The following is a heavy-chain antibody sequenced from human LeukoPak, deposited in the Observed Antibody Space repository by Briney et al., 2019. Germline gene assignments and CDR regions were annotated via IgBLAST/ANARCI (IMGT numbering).Heavy chain of an antibody. CDR3: ARGQYKWFGQRPSNYFDY. CDR1: GGSFSGYY. Sequence: SETLSLTCAVYGGSFSGYYWSWIRQPPGKGLEWIGEINHSGSTNYNPSLKSRVTISVDTSKNQFFLKLSSVTAADTAVYYCARGQYKWFGQRPSNYFDYWGQGTLVTVSS. V-gene: IGHV4-34*01. D-gene: IGHD3-10*01. J-gene: IGHJ4*02. CDR2: INHSGST.